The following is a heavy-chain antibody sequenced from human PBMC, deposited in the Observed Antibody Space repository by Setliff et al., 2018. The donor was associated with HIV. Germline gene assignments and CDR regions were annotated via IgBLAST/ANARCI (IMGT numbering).Heavy chain of an antibody. CDR2: ITHSGST. CDR1: GGSFSDYS. D-gene: IGHD2-2*01. CDR3: ATKGWNAYQAFDS. J-gene: IGHJ4*02. V-gene: IGHV4-34*01. Sequence: PSETLSLTCAVYGGSFSDYSCNWIRQTPERGLEWVEEITHSGSTNYNPSLRGRVTMTLGTSKNHFSLNLRSVTAADTAFYYCATKGWNAYQAFDSWGQGTLVTVSS.